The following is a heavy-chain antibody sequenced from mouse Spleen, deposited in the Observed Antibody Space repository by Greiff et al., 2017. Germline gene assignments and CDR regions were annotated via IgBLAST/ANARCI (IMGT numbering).Heavy chain of an antibody. V-gene: IGHV5-17*03. CDR3: TRDDSNYLSMDY. CDR1: GFTFSDYG. CDR2: ISSGSSTI. J-gene: IGHJ4*01. Sequence: EVMLVESGGGLVKPGGSLKLSCAASGFTFSDYGMHWVRQAPEKGLEWVAYISSGSSTIYYADTVKGRFTISRDNAKNTLFLQMSSLKSEDTAMYYCTRDDSNYLSMDYWGQGTSVTVSS. D-gene: IGHD2-5*01.